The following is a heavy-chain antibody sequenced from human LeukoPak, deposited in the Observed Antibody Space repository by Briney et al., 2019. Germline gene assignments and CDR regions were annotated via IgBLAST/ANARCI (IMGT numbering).Heavy chain of an antibody. D-gene: IGHD3-9*01. V-gene: IGHV1-69*06. Sequence: PAASVNVSCKASGGTFSSYAISWVRQAPGQGLERMGGIIPIFGTANYAHKFQGRLTITSDKSTSTPYMVLSSLRSEDTAVYYCARARNPYYDILTGYRPFNWFDPWGQGTLVTVSS. CDR3: ARARNPYYDILTGYRPFNWFDP. CDR2: IIPIFGTA. J-gene: IGHJ5*02. CDR1: GGTFSSYA.